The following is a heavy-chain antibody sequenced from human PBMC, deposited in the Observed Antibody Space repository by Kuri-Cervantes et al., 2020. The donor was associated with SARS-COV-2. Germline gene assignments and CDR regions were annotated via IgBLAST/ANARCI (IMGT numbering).Heavy chain of an antibody. CDR3: ARDRVGVLDS. J-gene: IGHJ4*02. Sequence: EGSLRLSCAASGFTFSSYAMSWVRQAPGKGLEWVSAISGSGGSTYYADSVKGRFTISRDNSKNTLCLNMSSLRAEDTAMYYCARDRVGVLDSWGQGTLVTVSS. CDR2: ISGSGGST. V-gene: IGHV3-23*01. CDR1: GFTFSSYA. D-gene: IGHD2-21*01.